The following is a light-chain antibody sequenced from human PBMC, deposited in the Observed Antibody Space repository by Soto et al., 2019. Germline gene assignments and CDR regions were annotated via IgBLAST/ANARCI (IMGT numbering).Light chain of an antibody. V-gene: IGLV1-44*01. CDR2: SND. Sequence: QSVVTQPPSASGTPGQTVTISCSGSGANIGGNTVNWYQKFPGTAPKLVVYSNDRRPSGVPARFSGSASGTSASLAISELHSEDEADYHCAAWDDSLNGPVFGGGTKLTVL. CDR3: AAWDDSLNGPV. J-gene: IGLJ2*01. CDR1: GANIGGNT.